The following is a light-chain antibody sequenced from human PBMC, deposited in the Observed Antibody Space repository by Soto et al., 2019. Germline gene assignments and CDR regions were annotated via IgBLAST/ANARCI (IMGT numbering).Light chain of an antibody. Sequence: IHLSQSPSSLSASAGDRGTITCRASQSISSYLNWYQQKPGKAPKLLIFAASNLQSGVPSKFSGSGSGTDFTLTISSLQPDDFATYYCQQNYITSRTFGQRTKVDIK. CDR1: QSISSY. V-gene: IGKV1-39*01. CDR3: QQNYITSRT. J-gene: IGKJ1*01. CDR2: AAS.